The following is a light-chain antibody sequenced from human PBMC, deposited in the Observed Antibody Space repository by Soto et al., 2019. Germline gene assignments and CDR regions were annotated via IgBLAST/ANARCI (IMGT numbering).Light chain of an antibody. CDR1: QSVNIN. J-gene: IGKJ4*01. Sequence: EIVMTQSPVTLSASPGERVTPSCRASQSVNINLAWYQQRHGQAPRVLIYGASNRASGIPDKFSGSGSGTDFTLTISSLEPDDFALYFCQQYKDWPPLTFGGGTRVEIK. CDR2: GAS. V-gene: IGKV3D-15*01. CDR3: QQYKDWPPLT.